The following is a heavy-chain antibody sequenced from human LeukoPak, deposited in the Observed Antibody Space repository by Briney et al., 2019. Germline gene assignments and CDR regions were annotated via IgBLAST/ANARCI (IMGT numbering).Heavy chain of an antibody. Sequence: SETLSLTCTVSGGSISSYYWSWIRQPPGKGLEWIGYIYYSGSTNYNPSLKSRVTISVDTSKNQFSLKLSFVTAADTAVYYCAREVYSGYPDYWGQGTLVTVSS. CDR2: IYYSGST. CDR3: AREVYSGYPDY. D-gene: IGHD5-12*01. V-gene: IGHV4-59*12. J-gene: IGHJ4*02. CDR1: GGSISSYY.